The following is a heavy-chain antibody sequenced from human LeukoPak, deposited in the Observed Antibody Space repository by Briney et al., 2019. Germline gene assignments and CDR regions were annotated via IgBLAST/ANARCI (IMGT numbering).Heavy chain of an antibody. CDR3: TTGGLWYSGRVF. CDR1: GFTFSNAW. D-gene: IGHD3-10*01. V-gene: IGHV3-15*01. CDR2: IKTKTDGGTT. Sequence: PGGSLDLSCAASGFTFSNAWMSWARQAPGKGLEWVGRIKTKTDGGTTAFAAPVKGRFTMSRDDSKNTLYLQMNSLKTEDTAMYYCTTGGLWYSGRVFWGQGTLVTVS. J-gene: IGHJ4*02.